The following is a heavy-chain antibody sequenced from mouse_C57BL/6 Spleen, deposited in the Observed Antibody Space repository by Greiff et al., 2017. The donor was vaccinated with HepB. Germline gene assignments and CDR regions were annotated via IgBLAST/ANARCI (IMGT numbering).Heavy chain of an antibody. CDR3: ARAAYGYDWYFDV. CDR2: INPNNGGT. V-gene: IGHV1-18*01. J-gene: IGHJ1*03. D-gene: IGHD2-2*01. Sequence: EVQLQESGPELVKPGASVKIPCKASGYTFTDYNMDWVKQSHGKSLEWIGDINPNNGGTIYNQKFKGKATLTVDKSSSTAYMELRSLTSEDTAVYYCARAAYGYDWYFDVWGTGTTVTVSS. CDR1: GYTFTDYN.